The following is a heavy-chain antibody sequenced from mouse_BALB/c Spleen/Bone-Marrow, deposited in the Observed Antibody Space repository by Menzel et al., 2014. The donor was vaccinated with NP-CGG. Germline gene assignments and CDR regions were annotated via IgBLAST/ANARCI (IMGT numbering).Heavy chain of an antibody. J-gene: IGHJ4*01. CDR3: TRYDYAMDY. D-gene: IGHD2-14*01. CDR1: GYTFXSYW. Sequence: QVHVKQSGAELVRPGASVKLSCKASGYTFXSYWINWVKQRPGQGLEWIGNIYPSDSYTNYSQKFKDKATLTVDKSSSTAYMQLSSPTSEGSAVYYCTRYDYAMDYWGQGTSVTVSS. CDR2: IYPSDSYT. V-gene: IGHV1-69*02.